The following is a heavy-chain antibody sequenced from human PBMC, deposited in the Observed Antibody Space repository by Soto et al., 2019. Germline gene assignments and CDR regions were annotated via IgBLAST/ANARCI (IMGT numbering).Heavy chain of an antibody. CDR3: ARDRPYSSSYHWFDP. Sequence: PGGSLRLSCAASGFTFSSYSMNWVRQAPGKGLGWVSSISSSSSYIYYADSVKGRFTISRDNAKNSLYLQMNSLRAEDTAVYYCARDRPYSSSYHWFDPWGQGTLVTVSS. J-gene: IGHJ5*02. D-gene: IGHD6-6*01. CDR2: ISSSSSYI. V-gene: IGHV3-21*01. CDR1: GFTFSSYS.